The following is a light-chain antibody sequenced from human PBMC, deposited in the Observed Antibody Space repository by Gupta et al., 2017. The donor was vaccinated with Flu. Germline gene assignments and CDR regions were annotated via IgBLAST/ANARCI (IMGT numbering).Light chain of an antibody. V-gene: IGKV4-1*01. CDR3: QQYYWTPYT. J-gene: IGKJ2*01. Sequence: DIVMTQSPDSLAVSLGERATINCQSSQSVLYSSNNKNYGAWDQQTTGQPPNLLSDWASTRESGVPDRCSGGGSGKESTTTSSSLQAEDAAVYYCQQYYWTPYTFGQGTKLEIK. CDR2: WAS. CDR1: QSVLYSSNNKNY.